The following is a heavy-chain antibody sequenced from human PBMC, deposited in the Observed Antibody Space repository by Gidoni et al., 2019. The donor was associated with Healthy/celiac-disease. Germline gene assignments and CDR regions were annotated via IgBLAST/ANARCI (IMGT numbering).Heavy chain of an antibody. V-gene: IGHV3-23*01. CDR3: AKDWAGYSSGWYSVFGAFDI. D-gene: IGHD6-19*01. CDR1: GFTFSSYA. Sequence: GGSLRLSCAASGFTFSSYAMSWVRQAPGKGLEWVSAISGSGGSTYYADSVKGRFTISRDNSKNTLYLQMNSLRAEDTAVYYCAKDWAGYSSGWYSVFGAFDIWGQGTMVTVSS. CDR2: ISGSGGST. J-gene: IGHJ3*02.